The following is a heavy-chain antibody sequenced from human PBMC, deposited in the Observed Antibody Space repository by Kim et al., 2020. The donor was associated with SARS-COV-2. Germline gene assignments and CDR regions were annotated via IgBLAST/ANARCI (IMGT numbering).Heavy chain of an antibody. CDR3: ARGPYCTSITCPYYFDH. V-gene: IGHV1-8*01. CDR1: GYTFTSYD. D-gene: IGHD2-2*01. CDR2: MNPNSGNT. J-gene: IGHJ4*02. Sequence: ASVKVSCKASGYTFTSYDINWVRQATGQGLEWLGWMNPNSGNTGYTQKFQGRVTMTRNTSISTAYMELSSLRSEDTALYYCARGPYCTSITCPYYFDHWGQGTLVTVSS.